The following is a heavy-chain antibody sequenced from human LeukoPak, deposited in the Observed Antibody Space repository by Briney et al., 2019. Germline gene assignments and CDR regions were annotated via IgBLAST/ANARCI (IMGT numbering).Heavy chain of an antibody. Sequence: KPGGSLRLSCAASGFTFSDYYMSWIRQAPGKGLEWVSYISSSGSTIYYADSVKGRFTISRDNAKNSLYLQMNSLRAEDTAVYYCARDTRYSSSPRGRSMDVWGKGTTVTVSS. D-gene: IGHD6-6*01. CDR3: ARDTRYSSSPRGRSMDV. J-gene: IGHJ6*03. V-gene: IGHV3-11*01. CDR1: GFTFSDYY. CDR2: ISSSGSTI.